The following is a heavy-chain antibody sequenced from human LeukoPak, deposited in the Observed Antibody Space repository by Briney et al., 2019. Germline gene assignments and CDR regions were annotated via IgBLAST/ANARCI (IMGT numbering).Heavy chain of an antibody. CDR3: ARGGITMVQGVIIG. Sequence: GGSLRLSCAASGFTFSSYSMNWVRQAPGKGLEWVSSISSSSSYIYYADSVKGRFTISRDNAKNSLYLQMNSLRAEDTAVYYCARGGITMVQGVIIGWGQGTLVTVSP. V-gene: IGHV3-21*01. CDR2: ISSSSSYI. CDR1: GFTFSSYS. J-gene: IGHJ4*02. D-gene: IGHD3-10*01.